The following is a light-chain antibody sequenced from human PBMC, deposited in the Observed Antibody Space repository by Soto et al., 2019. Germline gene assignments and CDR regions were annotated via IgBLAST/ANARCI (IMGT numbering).Light chain of an antibody. CDR2: DTS. CDR1: QSVSRY. V-gene: IGKV3-11*01. J-gene: IGKJ4*01. CDR3: QQRFSWPPT. Sequence: EIALTQSPATLSLSPGDRATLSCRASQSVSRYLAWYQQKPGQAPRLLIHDTSTRATGVPDTFSGSGSGTEFTLTISSLEPEDSAMYYCQQRFSWPPTFGGGTHVEIK.